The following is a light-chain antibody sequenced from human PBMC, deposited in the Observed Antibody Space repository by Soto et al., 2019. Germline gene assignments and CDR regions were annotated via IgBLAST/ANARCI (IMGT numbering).Light chain of an antibody. CDR1: QRFXTTY. V-gene: IGKV3D-20*02. J-gene: IGKJ5*01. CDR3: QRRNSWPSTFT. Sequence: EIWLTQSPGTLSLSPGERATLACRASQRFXTTYLAWYGQKFGQAPRLLXXGSAXRATGTPVRFSGSGSGTGFTLTISSLEPEELAVAACQRRNSWPSTFTFGQGTRLEIK. CDR2: GSA.